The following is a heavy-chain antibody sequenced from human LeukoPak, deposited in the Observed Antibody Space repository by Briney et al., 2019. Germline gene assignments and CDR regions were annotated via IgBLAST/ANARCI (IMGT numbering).Heavy chain of an antibody. Sequence: ASVKVSCKASGYTFTSYGISWVRQAPGQGLEWMGWISAYNGNTNYAQKLQGRVTMTTDTSTSTAYMELRSLRSDGTAVYYCAREFRTTTWSYDAFDLWGQGTMVTVSS. CDR3: AREFRTTTWSYDAFDL. D-gene: IGHD1-1*01. CDR2: ISAYNGNT. J-gene: IGHJ3*01. CDR1: GYTFTSYG. V-gene: IGHV1-18*01.